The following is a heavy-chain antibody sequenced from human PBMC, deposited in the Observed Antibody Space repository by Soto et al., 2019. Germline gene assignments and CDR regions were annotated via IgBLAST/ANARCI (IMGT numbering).Heavy chain of an antibody. CDR3: ARDSRISNAWFDP. CDR1: GDSITRDTSY. CDR2: IHYSGRT. V-gene: IGHV4-31*03. D-gene: IGHD2-8*01. Sequence: QVRLQESGPGLVKASETLSLTCTVSGDSITRDTSYWTWIRQHPEKGLEFLGSIHYSGRTYYHPSLESRLSVSGDTSKNQFSMRLTRASAADTAVYYCARDSRISNAWFDPWGQGILVTVSS. J-gene: IGHJ5*02.